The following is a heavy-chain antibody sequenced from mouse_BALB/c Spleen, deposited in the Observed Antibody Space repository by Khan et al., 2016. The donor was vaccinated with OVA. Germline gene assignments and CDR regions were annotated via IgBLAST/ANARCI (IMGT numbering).Heavy chain of an antibody. D-gene: IGHD2-14*01. V-gene: IGHV2-9*02. CDR3: ARDHYRYDDYFDY. Sequence: VQLQQSGPGLVAPSQSLSITCTVSGFSLTSYGVQWVRQPPGKGLEWLGVIWAGGSTNYNSALMSRLSISKDNSKSQVFLKMNSLQTDDTAMYYCARDHYRYDDYFDYWGQGTTLTVSS. J-gene: IGHJ2*01. CDR1: GFSLTSYG. CDR2: IWAGGST.